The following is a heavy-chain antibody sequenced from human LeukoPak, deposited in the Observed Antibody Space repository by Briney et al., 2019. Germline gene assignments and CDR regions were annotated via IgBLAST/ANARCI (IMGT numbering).Heavy chain of an antibody. D-gene: IGHD2-2*01. V-gene: IGHV3-53*01. CDR2: IYSGGST. J-gene: IGHJ4*02. Sequence: PGGSLRLSCAASGFTVSSNYMSWVRQAPGKGLEWVSVIYSGGSTYYADSVKGRFTISRDNSKNTLHLQMNSLRAEDTAVYYCARVRVPAAMGEYYFDYWGQGTLVTVSS. CDR1: GFTVSSNY. CDR3: ARVRVPAAMGEYYFDY.